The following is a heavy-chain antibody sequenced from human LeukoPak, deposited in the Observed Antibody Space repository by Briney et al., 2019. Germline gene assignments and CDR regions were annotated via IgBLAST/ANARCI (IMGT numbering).Heavy chain of an antibody. CDR1: GYTLTELS. CDR2: FDPEDGET. Sequence: ASVKVSCKVSGYTLTELSMHWVRQAPGKGLEWMGGFDPEDGETIYAQKFQGRVTMTRNTSISTAYMELSSLRSEDTAVYYCARGRAHWGFDYWGQGTLVTVSS. D-gene: IGHD7-27*01. CDR3: ARGRAHWGFDY. J-gene: IGHJ4*02. V-gene: IGHV1-24*01.